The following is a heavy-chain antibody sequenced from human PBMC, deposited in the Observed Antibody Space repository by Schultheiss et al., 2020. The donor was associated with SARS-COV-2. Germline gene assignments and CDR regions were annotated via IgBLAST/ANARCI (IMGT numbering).Heavy chain of an antibody. Sequence: GGSLRLSCAASGFTFSSYDMHWVRQATGKGLEWVSAIGTAGDPYYPGSVKGRFTISRDNSKNTLYLQMNSLRVEDTAVYYCARAIVVVTGWRGRFDDWGQGTLVTVSS. CDR2: IGTAGDP. V-gene: IGHV3-13*05. CDR1: GFTFSSYD. CDR3: ARAIVVVTGWRGRFDD. J-gene: IGHJ4*02. D-gene: IGHD2-21*02.